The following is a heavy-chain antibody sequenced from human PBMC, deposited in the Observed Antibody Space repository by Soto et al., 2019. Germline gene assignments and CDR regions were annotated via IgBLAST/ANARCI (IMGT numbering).Heavy chain of an antibody. CDR1: GFTFSSYG. CDR3: ARDRYSSSWWRWNRASLSPHPRNYY. V-gene: IGHV3-33*01. CDR2: IWYDGSNK. Sequence: QVQLVESGGGVVQPGRSLRLSCAATGFTFSSYGMHWVRQAPGKGLEWVAVIWYDGSNKYYADSVKGRFTISRDNSKNTVDLDMNSLRAEDTAVYYCARDRYSSSWWRWNRASLSPHPRNYYWGQGTLVTVSS. J-gene: IGHJ4*02. D-gene: IGHD6-13*01.